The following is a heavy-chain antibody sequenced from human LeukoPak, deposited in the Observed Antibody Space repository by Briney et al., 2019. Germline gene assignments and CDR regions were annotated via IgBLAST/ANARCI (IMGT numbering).Heavy chain of an antibody. CDR3: ARAKYQLLYRGYYYYMDV. Sequence: GGSLRLSCAASGFTFSSYAMRWVRQAPGKGLEWVAVISYDGSNKYYADSVKGRFTISRDNSKNTLYLQMNSLRAEDTAVYYCARAKYQLLYRGYYYYMDVWGKGTTVTVSS. V-gene: IGHV3-30*01. D-gene: IGHD2-2*02. J-gene: IGHJ6*03. CDR2: ISYDGSNK. CDR1: GFTFSSYA.